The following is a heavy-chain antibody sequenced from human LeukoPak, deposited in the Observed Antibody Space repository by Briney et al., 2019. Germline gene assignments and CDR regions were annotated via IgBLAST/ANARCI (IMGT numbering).Heavy chain of an antibody. CDR3: ATFGVRGVISY. CDR1: GFTFSSYS. D-gene: IGHD3-10*01. Sequence: GGSLRLSCAASGFTFSSYSMNWVRQAPGKGLEWVSSISSSSSYTYYADSVKGRFTISRDNAKNSLYLQMNSLRAEDTAVYYCATFGVRGVISYWGQGTLVTVSS. CDR2: ISSSSSYT. J-gene: IGHJ4*02. V-gene: IGHV3-21*01.